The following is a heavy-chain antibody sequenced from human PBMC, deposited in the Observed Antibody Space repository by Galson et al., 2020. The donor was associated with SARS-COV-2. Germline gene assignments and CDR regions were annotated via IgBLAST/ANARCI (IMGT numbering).Heavy chain of an antibody. CDR1: GDSFRKYW. D-gene: IGHD2-21*01. V-gene: IGHV5-51*01. J-gene: IGHJ2*01. CDR2: IYPDDSDT. CDR3: ARRSRQQELGWWFDL. Sequence: KIGESLKISCKGSGDSFRKYWIAWVRQVPGKGLEWMGIIYPDDSDTKYSPSFQGQVTISVDKSISTAFLQWSGLTASDTAVYYCARRSRQQELGWWFDLWGRGTLVTVSS.